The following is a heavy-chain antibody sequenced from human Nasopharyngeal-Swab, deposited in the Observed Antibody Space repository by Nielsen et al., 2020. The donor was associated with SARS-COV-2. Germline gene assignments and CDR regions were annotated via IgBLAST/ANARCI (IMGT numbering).Heavy chain of an antibody. J-gene: IGHJ4*02. Sequence: SVKVSCKASGGTFSSYAISWVRQAPGQGLEWMGGIIPIFGTANYAQKFQGRVTITADESTSTAYMGLSSLRSEDTAVYYCARAGSSYYDILTGVYYFDYWGQGTLVTVSS. V-gene: IGHV1-69*13. D-gene: IGHD3-9*01. CDR2: IIPIFGTA. CDR1: GGTFSSYA. CDR3: ARAGSSYYDILTGVYYFDY.